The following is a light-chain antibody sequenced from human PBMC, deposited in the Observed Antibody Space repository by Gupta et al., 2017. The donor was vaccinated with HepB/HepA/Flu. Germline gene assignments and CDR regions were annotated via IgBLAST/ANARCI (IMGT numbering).Light chain of an antibody. J-gene: IGKJ2*04. V-gene: IGKV4-1*01. Sequence: DIVMTQSPDSLAVSLGERAIINCKSSQSVLYSSNNKNYLAWYQQKPGQPPKLLIYWASTRQSGVPERFSGSGSGTDFTLTITSLQAEDVAVYYCQQYYNTLCSFGQGTKLEIK. CDR3: QQYYNTLCS. CDR2: WAS. CDR1: QSVLYSSNNKNY.